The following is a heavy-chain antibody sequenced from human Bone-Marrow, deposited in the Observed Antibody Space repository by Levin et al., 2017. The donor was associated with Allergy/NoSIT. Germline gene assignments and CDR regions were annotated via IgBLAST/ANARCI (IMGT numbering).Heavy chain of an antibody. D-gene: IGHD1-26*01. CDR1: GGSISSPSSY. CDR2: IYYSGST. V-gene: IGHV4-39*01. Sequence: SETLSLTCTVSGGSISSPSSYWGWIRQPPGRGLEWIGSIYYSGSTYYNLSLKSRVIISVDTSKNQFSLKLSSVTAADTAVFYCARQSAVGGILYGMDVWGQGTTVTVSS. J-gene: IGHJ6*02. CDR3: ARQSAVGGILYGMDV.